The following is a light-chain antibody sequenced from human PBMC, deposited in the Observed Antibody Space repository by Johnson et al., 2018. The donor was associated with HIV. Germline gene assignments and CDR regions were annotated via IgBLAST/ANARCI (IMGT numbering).Light chain of an antibody. CDR3: GIWDRSLRAYV. Sequence: QSVLTQPPSVSAAPGQKVTISCSGSSSNIGHNSVSWYQQFPGTAPKLLIYDNNKRPSGIPDRFSGSKSGTSATLGITGLQTGDEAEYFCGIWDRSLRAYVFGTGTKVTVL. V-gene: IGLV1-51*01. CDR2: DNN. J-gene: IGLJ1*01. CDR1: SSNIGHNS.